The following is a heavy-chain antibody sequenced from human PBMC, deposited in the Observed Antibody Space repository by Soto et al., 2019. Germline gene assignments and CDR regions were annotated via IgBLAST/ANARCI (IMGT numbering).Heavy chain of an antibody. CDR1: GGSISSGGYS. V-gene: IGHV4-30-2*01. J-gene: IGHJ5*02. D-gene: IGHD3-9*01. CDR3: ARAIPYYDILTGYLFNWFDP. CDR2: IYHSGST. Sequence: SETLSLTCAVSGGSISSGGYSWSWIRQPPGKGLEWIGYIYHSGSTYYNPSLKSRVTISVDRSKNQFSLKLSSVTAADTAVYYCARAIPYYDILTGYLFNWFDPWGQGTLVTVSS.